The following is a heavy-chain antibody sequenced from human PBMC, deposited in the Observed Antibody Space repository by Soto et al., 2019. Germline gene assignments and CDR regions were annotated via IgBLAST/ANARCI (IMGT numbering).Heavy chain of an antibody. J-gene: IGHJ6*04. V-gene: IGHV3-23*01. CDR3: AKDDLPRTYYDILTGPYYYYGMDV. Sequence: PGGSLRLSCAASGFTFSSYAMSWVRQAPGKGLEWVSAISGSDGSTYYADSVKGRFTISRDNSKNTLYLQMNSLRAEDTAVYYCAKDDLPRTYYDILTGPYYYYGMDVWGKGTKVTVSS. CDR2: ISGSDGST. CDR1: GFTFSSYA. D-gene: IGHD3-9*01.